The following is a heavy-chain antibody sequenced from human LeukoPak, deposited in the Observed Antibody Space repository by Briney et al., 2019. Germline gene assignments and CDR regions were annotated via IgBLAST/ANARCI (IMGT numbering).Heavy chain of an antibody. CDR3: ARGDLWLGH. D-gene: IGHD3-10*01. V-gene: IGHV3-23*01. CDR2: ISGSGGST. Sequence: GGSLRLSCAASGFTFSSYAMSWVRQAPRKGLEWVSAISGSGGSTYYADSVKSRFTISRDNAKNSLYLQMNSLRVEDTAVYYCARGDLWLGHWGQGSQVTVSS. J-gene: IGHJ4*02. CDR1: GFTFSSYA.